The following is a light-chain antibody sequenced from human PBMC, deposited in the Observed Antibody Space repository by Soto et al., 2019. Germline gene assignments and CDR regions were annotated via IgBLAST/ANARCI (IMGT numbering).Light chain of an antibody. V-gene: IGKV3D-15*01. CDR3: HQYDYWPFT. CDR1: QSVSSN. Sequence: EIVMMQSPATLSVSPGERATLSCRASQSVSSNLAWYQQKPGQAPRLLMSATSTRATGIPARFSGSGSGTEFTLTVSSLQSEDFALYFCHQYDYWPFTFGGGTKVDIK. J-gene: IGKJ4*01. CDR2: ATS.